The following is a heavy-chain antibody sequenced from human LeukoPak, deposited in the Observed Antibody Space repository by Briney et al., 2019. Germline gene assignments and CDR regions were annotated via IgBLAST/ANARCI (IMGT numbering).Heavy chain of an antibody. J-gene: IGHJ3*01. CDR3: ARDRSWFGSSSRDGFDL. V-gene: IGHV4-59*12. Sequence: SGTLSLTCTVSGGSITSFYWSWIRQPPGKRLEWIGYIYHTGRTTYNPSFKSRVTISVDMSKNQFSLKLSSVTAADTAMYYCARDRSWFGSSSRDGFDLWGQGTMVTVSS. CDR1: GGSITSFY. D-gene: IGHD6-6*01. CDR2: IYHTGRT.